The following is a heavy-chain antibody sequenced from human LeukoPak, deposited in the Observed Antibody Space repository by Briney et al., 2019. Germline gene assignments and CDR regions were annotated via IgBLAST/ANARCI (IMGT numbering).Heavy chain of an antibody. CDR1: GFTFSSYS. CDR2: ISSSSSYI. Sequence: GRSLRLSCAASGFTFSSYSMNWVRQAPGKGLEWVSSISSSSSYIYYADSVKGRFTISRDNAKNSLYLQMNSLRAEDTAVYYCVRGSLASGVVVYYYYYLDVWGKGTTVTVSS. V-gene: IGHV3-21*01. D-gene: IGHD3-3*01. CDR3: VRGSLASGVVVYYYYYLDV. J-gene: IGHJ6*03.